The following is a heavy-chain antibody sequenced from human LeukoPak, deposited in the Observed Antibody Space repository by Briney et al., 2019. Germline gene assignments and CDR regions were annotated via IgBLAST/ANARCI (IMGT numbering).Heavy chain of an antibody. J-gene: IGHJ4*02. CDR3: ARGGVTSGGLDY. D-gene: IGHD2-8*01. V-gene: IGHV1-18*01. CDR2: ISPYNGNK. CDR1: GYSFTTYG. Sequence: ASVKVSCKASGYSFTTYGITWGRQAPGQGLEWMGWISPYNGNKNYAQKLQGRVTMTTDTSTSTAYMELRSLRSDDTAVYYCARGGVTSGGLDYWGQGTLVTVSS.